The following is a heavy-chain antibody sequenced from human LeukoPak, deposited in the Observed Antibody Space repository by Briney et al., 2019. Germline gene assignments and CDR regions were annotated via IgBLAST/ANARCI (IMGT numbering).Heavy chain of an antibody. V-gene: IGHV1-2*02. D-gene: IGHD3-10*01. CDR2: INPNSGGT. Sequence: ASVKVSCKASGYTFTGYYMHWVRQAPGQGLEWMGWINPNSGGTNYAQKFQGRVTMTRDTSISTAYMEPSRLRSDDTAVYYCARETMYYYGSGSYYPHDYYMDVWGKGTTVTISS. CDR1: GYTFTGYY. J-gene: IGHJ6*03. CDR3: ARETMYYYGSGSYYPHDYYMDV.